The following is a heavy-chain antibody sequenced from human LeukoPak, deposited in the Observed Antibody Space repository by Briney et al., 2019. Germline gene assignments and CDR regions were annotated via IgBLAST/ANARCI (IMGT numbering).Heavy chain of an antibody. D-gene: IGHD3-3*01. CDR1: GGSISSGGYY. Sequence: SQTLSLTCTVSGGSISSGGYYWSWIRQHPGKGLEWIGYIYYSGSTYYNPSLKSRVTISVDTSKNQFSLKLSSVTAADTAVYYCARARETLTIFGVVTPFDPWGQETLVTVSS. V-gene: IGHV4-31*03. CDR3: ARARETLTIFGVVTPFDP. J-gene: IGHJ5*02. CDR2: IYYSGST.